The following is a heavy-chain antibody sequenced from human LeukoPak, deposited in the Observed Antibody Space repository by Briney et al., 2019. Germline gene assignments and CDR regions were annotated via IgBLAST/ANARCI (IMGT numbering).Heavy chain of an antibody. CDR1: GFTFSSYA. CDR3: ARDPLAYCGGDCLGYFDY. Sequence: GGSLRLSCAASGFTFSSYAMSWVRQAPGKGLEWVAVIWYDGNNKYYADSVKGRFTISRDNSKNTLYLQMNSLRAEDTAVYYCARDPLAYCGGDCLGYFDYWGQGTLVTVSS. D-gene: IGHD2-21*01. V-gene: IGHV3-33*08. CDR2: IWYDGNNK. J-gene: IGHJ4*02.